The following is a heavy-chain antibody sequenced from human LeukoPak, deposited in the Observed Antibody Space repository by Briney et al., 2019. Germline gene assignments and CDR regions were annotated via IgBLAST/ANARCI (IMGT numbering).Heavy chain of an antibody. J-gene: IGHJ6*03. CDR2: IYYSGST. D-gene: IGHD2-2*02. Sequence: SETLSLTCTVSGGSISSYYWSWIRQPPGKGLEWIGYIYYSGSTNYNPSLKSRVTISVDTSKNQFSLKLSSVTAADTAVYYCARVWRGPPQEVVPAAIRPYYYYYYMDVWGKGTTVTVSS. V-gene: IGHV4-59*01. CDR1: GGSISSYY. CDR3: ARVWRGPPQEVVPAAIRPYYYYYYMDV.